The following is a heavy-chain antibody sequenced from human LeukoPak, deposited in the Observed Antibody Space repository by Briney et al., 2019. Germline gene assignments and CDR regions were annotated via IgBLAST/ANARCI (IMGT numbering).Heavy chain of an antibody. Sequence: GGSLRLSCVASGFAFSRFAMKWVRQAPGEGREWVSIVSGSGSITNSADSVKGQFTISRDNSKNTVYLEMNSLRAEDTAVYYCATEGFDNWGQGNLVSVSS. D-gene: IGHD1-14*01. CDR1: GFAFSRFA. V-gene: IGHV3-23*01. J-gene: IGHJ4*02. CDR3: ATEGFDN. CDR2: VSGSGSIT.